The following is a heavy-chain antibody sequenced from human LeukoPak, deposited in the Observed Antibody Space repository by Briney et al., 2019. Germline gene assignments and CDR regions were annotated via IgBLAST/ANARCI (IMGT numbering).Heavy chain of an antibody. Sequence: SETLSLTCTVSGYSISSGYYWGWIRQPPGKGLEWIGSIYHSGRTFYNPSLKSRVTISVDTSQNQFSLKLSSVTAADTAVYYCARSVDSTTWSFDYWGQGALVTVSS. CDR2: IYHSGRT. CDR3: ARSVDSTTWSFDY. CDR1: GYSISSGYY. J-gene: IGHJ4*02. D-gene: IGHD6-13*01. V-gene: IGHV4-38-2*02.